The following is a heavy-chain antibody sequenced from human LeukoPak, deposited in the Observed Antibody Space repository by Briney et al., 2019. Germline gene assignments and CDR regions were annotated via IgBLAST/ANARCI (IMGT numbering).Heavy chain of an antibody. CDR2: ISAYNGNT. J-gene: IGHJ4*02. V-gene: IGHV1-18*01. CDR3: ARSISIIVGATEDY. D-gene: IGHD1-26*01. Sequence: ASVKLSCKASGYTFTSYGISWVRQAPGQGLEWMGWISAYNGNTNYAQKLQGRVTMTTDTSTSTPYMELRSLRSDDTAVYYCARSISIIVGATEDYWGQGTLVTVSS. CDR1: GYTFTSYG.